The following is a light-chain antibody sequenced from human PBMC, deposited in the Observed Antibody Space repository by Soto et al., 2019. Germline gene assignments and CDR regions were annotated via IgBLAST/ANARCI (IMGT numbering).Light chain of an antibody. J-gene: IGKJ2*01. CDR3: QQRSNWP. V-gene: IGKV3-11*01. CDR1: QSVSSY. Sequence: EIVLTQSPATLSLSPGERATLSCRASQSVSSYLAWYQQKPGQAPRLLIYDASNRATGIPARFSGSGSGTDFTLTISSLEPEDFALYYCQQRSNWPFGQGTKLEIK. CDR2: DAS.